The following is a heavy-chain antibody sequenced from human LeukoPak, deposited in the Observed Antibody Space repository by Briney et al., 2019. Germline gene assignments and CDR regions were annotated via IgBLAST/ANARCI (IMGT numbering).Heavy chain of an antibody. CDR2: IWYDGSNK. J-gene: IGHJ4*02. Sequence: GGSLRLSCAASGFTFSSYGMHWVRQAPGKGLEWVAVIWYDGSNKYYADSVKGRFTISRDNSKSTLYLKMNSLRAEDTAVYYCARDQGPDHYDSGYNDSWGQGNLVTVSS. V-gene: IGHV3-33*01. D-gene: IGHD3-22*01. CDR3: ARDQGPDHYDSGYNDS. CDR1: GFTFSSYG.